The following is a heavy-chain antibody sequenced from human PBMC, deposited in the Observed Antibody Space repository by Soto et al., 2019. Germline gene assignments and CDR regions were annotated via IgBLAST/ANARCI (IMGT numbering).Heavy chain of an antibody. CDR1: GFTFIDYS. J-gene: IGHJ4*01. CDR3: ARVRYYFDY. CDR2: ISSSGSTI. Sequence: GWSLRLSSAASGFTFIDYSMSWIRQAPGKGLEWVSYISSSGSTINYADSVKGRFTISRDNAKNSLYLQMNSLRAEDTAVYYCARVRYYFDYWGHGRLGTVSS. V-gene: IGHV3-11*01. D-gene: IGHD3-10*01.